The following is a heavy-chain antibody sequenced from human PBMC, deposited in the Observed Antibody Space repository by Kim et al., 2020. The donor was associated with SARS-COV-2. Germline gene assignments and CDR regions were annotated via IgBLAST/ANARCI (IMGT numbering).Heavy chain of an antibody. CDR1: GFTFSSYS. J-gene: IGHJ5*02. D-gene: IGHD3-10*01. Sequence: GGSLRLSCAASGFTFSSYSMNWVRQAPGKGLEWVSYISSSSSTIYYADSVKGRFTISRDNAKNSLYLQMNSLRDEDTAVYYCARAWQYMVRGVIGWFDPWGQGTLVTVSS. CDR2: ISSSSSTI. CDR3: ARAWQYMVRGVIGWFDP. V-gene: IGHV3-48*02.